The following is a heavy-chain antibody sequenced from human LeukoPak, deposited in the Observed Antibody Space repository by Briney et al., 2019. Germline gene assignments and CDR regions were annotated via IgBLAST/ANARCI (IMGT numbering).Heavy chain of an antibody. Sequence: SETLSLTCAVYGGSFSSYYWSWIRQPPGKGLEWIGEINHSGSTNYNPSLKSRVTISVDTSKNQFSLKLSSVTAADTAVYYCARDDLHRNTGKDYWGQGTLVTVSS. CDR3: ARDDLHRNTGKDY. CDR2: INHSGST. D-gene: IGHD3-3*01. V-gene: IGHV4-34*01. J-gene: IGHJ4*02. CDR1: GGSFSSYY.